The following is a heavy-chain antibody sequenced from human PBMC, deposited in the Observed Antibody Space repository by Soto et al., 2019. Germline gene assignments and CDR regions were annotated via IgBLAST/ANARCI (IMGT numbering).Heavy chain of an antibody. D-gene: IGHD6-13*01. CDR2: IIPIFGTA. CDR3: ARGGEAAAGTPYYFDY. V-gene: IGHV1-69*13. Sequence: ASVKVSCKASGGTFSCYAISWVRQAPGQGLEWMGGIIPIFGTANYAQKFQGRVTITADESTSTAYMELSSLRSEDTAVYYCARGGEAAAGTPYYFDYWGQGTLVTVSS. J-gene: IGHJ4*02. CDR1: GGTFSCYA.